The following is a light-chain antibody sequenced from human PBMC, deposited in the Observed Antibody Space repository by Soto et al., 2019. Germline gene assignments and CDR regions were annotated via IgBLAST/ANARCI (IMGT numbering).Light chain of an antibody. CDR1: QNLHSF. Sequence: EIVLTQSRATLSVSPGERVTLSCRASQNLHSFLNWYQQRPGQAPRPLIYDGSKRAAGVPDRISGDGSGTDYTLTISSLEPEDFAVYYCQQRTRWPMTFGQGTRLEI. CDR3: QQRTRWPMT. CDR2: DGS. V-gene: IGKV3-11*01. J-gene: IGKJ5*01.